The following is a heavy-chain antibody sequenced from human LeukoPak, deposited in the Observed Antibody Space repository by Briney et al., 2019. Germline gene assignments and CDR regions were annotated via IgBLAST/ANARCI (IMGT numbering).Heavy chain of an antibody. V-gene: IGHV4-4*02. J-gene: IGHJ6*03. Sequence: SGTLSLTCAVSGGSISSRNWWSWVRQPPGKGLEWIGEISHTGGTSYTPSLKSRVAISVDKSKNQCSLNLNSVTAADKAVYYCARLSNPVGALRNFYYSMDVWGKGTTVIVSS. CDR2: ISHTGGT. D-gene: IGHD2-8*01. CDR3: ARLSNPVGALRNFYYSMDV. CDR1: GGSISSRNW.